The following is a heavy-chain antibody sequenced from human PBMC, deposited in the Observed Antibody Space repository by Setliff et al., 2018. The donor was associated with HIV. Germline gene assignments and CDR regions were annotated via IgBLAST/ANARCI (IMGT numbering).Heavy chain of an antibody. Sequence: RGESLKISCKGSGYSFTNYWIGWVRQMPGKGLEWMGAIYPGESETRYGPSFQGQVTISADKSINTAYVQWSSLKASDTAMYYCASGPSIGVYEGLAYWGQGTLVTVSS. CDR1: GYSFTNYW. CDR2: IYPGESET. CDR3: ASGPSIGVYEGLAY. D-gene: IGHD5-12*01. J-gene: IGHJ4*02. V-gene: IGHV5-51*01.